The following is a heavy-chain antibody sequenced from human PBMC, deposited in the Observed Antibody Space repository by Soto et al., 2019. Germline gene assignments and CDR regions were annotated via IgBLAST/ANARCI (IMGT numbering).Heavy chain of an antibody. J-gene: IGHJ6*03. D-gene: IGHD3-10*01. Sequence: VASVKVSCKASGYTFTSYAMHWVRQAPGQRLEWMGWINAGNGNTKYSQKFQGRVTITRDTSASTAYMELSSLRSEDTAVYYCARDYFIQQYYYYMDVWGKGTTVTVSS. CDR3: ARDYFIQQYYYYMDV. CDR2: INAGNGNT. CDR1: GYTFTSYA. V-gene: IGHV1-3*01.